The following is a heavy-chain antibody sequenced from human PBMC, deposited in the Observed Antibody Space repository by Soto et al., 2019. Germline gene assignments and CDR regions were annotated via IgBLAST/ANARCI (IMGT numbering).Heavy chain of an antibody. CDR2: ISGSGGDT. V-gene: IGHV3-23*01. CDR3: AKVPERYCSSTSCLYY. J-gene: IGHJ4*02. D-gene: IGHD2-2*01. CDR1: GFTFSTSA. Sequence: PGGSLRLSCAASGFTFSTSAMTWVRQAPGKGLEWVSTISGSGGDTYYADSVKGRFTLSRHNSKNTLYLQVDSLRAEDTAVYYCAKVPERYCSSTSCLYYWGQGT.